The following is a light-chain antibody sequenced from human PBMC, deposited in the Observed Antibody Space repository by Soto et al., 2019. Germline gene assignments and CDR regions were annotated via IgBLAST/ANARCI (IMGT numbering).Light chain of an antibody. J-gene: IGKJ1*01. Sequence: DIQMTPSPSTLSASVVDRVTITCRASQTINTWLAWYQQKPGKAPKLLIYDASSLESGVPSRFSGSGSGTEFTLTISSLQPDDFATYFCQQYESYLRTFGQGTKVDI. CDR1: QTINTW. CDR2: DAS. V-gene: IGKV1-5*01. CDR3: QQYESYLRT.